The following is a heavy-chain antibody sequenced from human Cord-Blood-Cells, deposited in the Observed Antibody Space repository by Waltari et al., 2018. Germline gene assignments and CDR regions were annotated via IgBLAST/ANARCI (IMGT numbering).Heavy chain of an antibody. V-gene: IGHV1-69*01. CDR2: IIPIFGTA. D-gene: IGHD2-21*01. CDR3: ARDLIGWFDP. Sequence: QVQLLQSEAEVKKPGSKVKVAWIASGGTFTSYAMSWVRQAPGQGLEWMGGIIPIFGTANYAQKFQGRVTITADESTSTAYMELSSLRSEDTAVYYCARDLIGWFDPWGQGTLVTVSS. CDR1: GGTFTSYA. J-gene: IGHJ5*02.